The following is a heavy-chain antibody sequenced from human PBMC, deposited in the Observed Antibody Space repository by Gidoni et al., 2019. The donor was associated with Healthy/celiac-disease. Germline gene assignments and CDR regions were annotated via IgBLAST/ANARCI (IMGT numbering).Heavy chain of an antibody. Sequence: EVQLVESGGGLVQPGRSLRLSCAASGFTFDDYAMHWVRQAPGKGLEWVSGISWNSGSIGYADSVKGRFTISRDNAKNSLYLQMNSLRAEDTALYYCAKARSYYDAFDIWGQGTMVTVSS. CDR3: AKARSYYDAFDI. D-gene: IGHD1-26*01. CDR2: ISWNSGSI. V-gene: IGHV3-9*01. J-gene: IGHJ3*02. CDR1: GFTFDDYA.